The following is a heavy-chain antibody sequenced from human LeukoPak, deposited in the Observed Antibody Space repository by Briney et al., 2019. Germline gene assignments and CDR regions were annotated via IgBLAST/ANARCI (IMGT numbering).Heavy chain of an antibody. CDR2: INHSGST. V-gene: IGHV4-34*01. CDR1: GGSFSGYY. D-gene: IGHD3-10*01. J-gene: IGHJ3*02. CDR3: ASIPLYYCGSGYAFDI. Sequence: SETLSLTCAVYGGSFSGYYWSWIRQPPGKGLEWIGEINHSGSTNYNPSLKSRVTISVDTSKNQFSLKLSSVTAAVTAVYYCASIPLYYCGSGYAFDIWGQGTMVTVSS.